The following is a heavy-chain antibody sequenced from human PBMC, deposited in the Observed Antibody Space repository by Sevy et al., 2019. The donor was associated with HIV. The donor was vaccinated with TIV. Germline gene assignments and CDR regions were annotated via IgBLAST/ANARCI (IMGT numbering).Heavy chain of an antibody. J-gene: IGHJ4*02. Sequence: GGSLRLSCAASGFIFSSYEMSWVRQAPGKGLEWVSHISQSGGTTYYSDSVKGRFTISRDNAKNTLYLQMNSLRAEDTAIYYCARDLPTSATTVAHFDYWGQGTLVTVSS. CDR3: ARDLPTSATTVAHFDY. CDR2: ISQSGGTT. V-gene: IGHV3-48*03. D-gene: IGHD4-17*01. CDR1: GFIFSSYE.